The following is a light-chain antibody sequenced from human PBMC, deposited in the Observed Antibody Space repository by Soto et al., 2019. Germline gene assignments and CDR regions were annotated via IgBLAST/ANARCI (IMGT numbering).Light chain of an antibody. CDR2: MTS. J-gene: IGKJ1*01. CDR1: QNIHRW. CDR3: QQYNSYSWT. Sequence: DVQMTQSPSTLSASVGDRVTITCRASQNIHRWLAWYQQKPGQAPKLLIYMTSTLENGVPSRFSGNGSATEFPLTISSLQPDDFATYYCQQYNSYSWTFGQGTKVEIK. V-gene: IGKV1-5*03.